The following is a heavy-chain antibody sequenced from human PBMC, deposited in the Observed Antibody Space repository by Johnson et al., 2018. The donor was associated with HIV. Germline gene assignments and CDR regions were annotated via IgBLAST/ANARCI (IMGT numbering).Heavy chain of an antibody. Sequence: VQLVESGGGVVQPGRSLRLSCAASGFTFSSYGMHWVRQATGKGLEWVAVIWYDGSNKYYADSVKGRFTISRDNSKNTLYLQMNSLRAEDTAVYYCAKGYSSSWYVAFDIWGQGTMVTVSS. CDR1: GFTFSSYG. J-gene: IGHJ3*02. CDR2: IWYDGSNK. V-gene: IGHV3-33*06. CDR3: AKGYSSSWYVAFDI. D-gene: IGHD6-13*01.